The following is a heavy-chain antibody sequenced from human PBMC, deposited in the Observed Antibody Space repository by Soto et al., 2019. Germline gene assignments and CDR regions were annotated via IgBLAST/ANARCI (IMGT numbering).Heavy chain of an antibody. CDR2: IYYSGST. Sequence: SETLSLTCTVSGGSVSSSSCYWGWIRQPPGKGLEWIGSIYYSGSTYYNPSLNSRVTVSVDTSKNQFSLKVTSVTAADTAVYYCARLHGYCISSSCHGHYAMDVWGQGTTVTVSS. D-gene: IGHD2-2*01. J-gene: IGHJ6*02. CDR1: GGSVSSSSCY. V-gene: IGHV4-39*01. CDR3: ARLHGYCISSSCHGHYAMDV.